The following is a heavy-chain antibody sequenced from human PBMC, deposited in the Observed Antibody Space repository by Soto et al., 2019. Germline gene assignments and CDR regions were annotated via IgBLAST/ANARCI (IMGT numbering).Heavy chain of an antibody. D-gene: IGHD6-6*01. J-gene: IGHJ6*03. CDR2: IYYSGST. Sequence: PSETLSLTCTVSGGSISSGGYYSSWIRQHPGKGLEWIGYIYYSGSTYYNPSLKSRVTISVDTSKNQFSLKLSSVTAADTAVYYCSGWQLVREYYYYSYMDVWGKGTTVTVSS. CDR1: GGSISSGGYY. V-gene: IGHV4-31*03. CDR3: SGWQLVREYYYYSYMDV.